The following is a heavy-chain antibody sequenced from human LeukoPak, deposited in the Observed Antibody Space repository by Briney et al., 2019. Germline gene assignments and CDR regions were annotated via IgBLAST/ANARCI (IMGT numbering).Heavy chain of an antibody. D-gene: IGHD3-22*01. V-gene: IGHV3-11*01. CDR1: GFTFSDYY. CDR3: ARERNYYDSSGYYHVGPSGLSY. Sequence: PGGSLRLSCAASGFTFSDYYMSWIRQAPGKGLEWVSYISSSGSTIYYADSVKGRFTISRDNAKNSLYLQMNSLRAEDTAVYYCARERNYYDSSGYYHVGPSGLSYWGQGTLVTVSS. J-gene: IGHJ4*02. CDR2: ISSSGSTI.